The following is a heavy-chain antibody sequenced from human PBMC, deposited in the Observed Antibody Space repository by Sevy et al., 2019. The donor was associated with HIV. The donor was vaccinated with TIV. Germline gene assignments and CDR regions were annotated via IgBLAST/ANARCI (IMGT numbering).Heavy chain of an antibody. J-gene: IGHJ4*02. CDR3: TRWKAAQSIFDY. CDR1: GFTFGDYC. CDR2: LKSDVYGGTV. V-gene: IGHV3-49*04. Sequence: GGSLRLSCTASGFTFGDYCMSWVRQAPGKGLEWVAFLKSDVYGGTVDHAGSVRGRFVISRDESKTFSYLQMNDLKAEATGVYYCTRWKAAQSIFDYWGQGALVTVSS. D-gene: IGHD6-13*01.